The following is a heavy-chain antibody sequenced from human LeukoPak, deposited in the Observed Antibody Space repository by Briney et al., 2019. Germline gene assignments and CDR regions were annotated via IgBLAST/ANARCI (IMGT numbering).Heavy chain of an antibody. CDR3: ALVTSYSSSPLGAFDI. D-gene: IGHD6-13*01. Sequence: SETLSLTCTVSGGSISSYYWSWIRQPPGKGLEWIGYIYYSGSTNYNPSLKSRVTMSVDTSKNQFSLRLSSVTAADTAVYYCALVTSYSSSPLGAFDIWGQGTMVTVSS. CDR1: GGSISSYY. CDR2: IYYSGST. V-gene: IGHV4-59*12. J-gene: IGHJ3*02.